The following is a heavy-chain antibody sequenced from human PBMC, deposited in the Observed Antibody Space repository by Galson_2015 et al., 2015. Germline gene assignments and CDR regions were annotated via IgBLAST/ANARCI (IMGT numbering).Heavy chain of an antibody. CDR1: GYNFPTFW. Sequence: QSGAEVKKPGESLKISCKTSGYNFPTFWITWVRQMPGEGLEWVGIIYPGDSDTRYSPSFKGQVSLSVDETINTAYLQWSSLKASDSAMYYCARQRGGPTNYALDVWGQGTTVTVSS. J-gene: IGHJ6*02. CDR2: IYPGDSDT. CDR3: ARQRGGPTNYALDV. D-gene: IGHD3-16*01. V-gene: IGHV5-51*01.